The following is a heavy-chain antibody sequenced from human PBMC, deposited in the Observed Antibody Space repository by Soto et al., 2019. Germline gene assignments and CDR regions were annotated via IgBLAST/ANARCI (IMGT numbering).Heavy chain of an antibody. CDR3: ARGLLGAISFDY. J-gene: IGHJ4*02. V-gene: IGHV4-34*01. D-gene: IGHD1-26*01. Sequence: SETLSLTCAVYGGSFSGYYWSWIRQPPGKGLEWIGEINHSGSTNYNPSLKSRVTISVDTSKNQFSLKLSSVTAADTAVYYCARGLLGAISFDYWGQGTLVTVSS. CDR2: INHSGST. CDR1: GGSFSGYY.